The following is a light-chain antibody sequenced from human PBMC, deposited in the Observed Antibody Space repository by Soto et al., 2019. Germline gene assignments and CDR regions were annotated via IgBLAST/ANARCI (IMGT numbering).Light chain of an antibody. CDR1: QSVGSS. CDR2: DAS. CDR3: QQRSNWPPEVT. J-gene: IGKJ3*01. V-gene: IGKV3-11*01. Sequence: PGERATLSCRASQSVGSSLAWYQQKPGQASRLLIYDASKRATGIPARFSGSGSGTDFTLTISSLEPEDFAVYYCQQRSNWPPEVTFGPGTKVDIK.